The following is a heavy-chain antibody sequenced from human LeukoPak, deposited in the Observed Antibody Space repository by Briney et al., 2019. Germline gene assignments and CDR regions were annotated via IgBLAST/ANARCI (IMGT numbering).Heavy chain of an antibody. Sequence: GGSLRLSCAASGFTFSSYAMSWVRQAPGKGLEWVSAISGSGGSTYYADSVKGRFTISRDNSKNTLYLQMNSLRAEDTAVYYCAKDQGYAYGSSGNDYWGQGTLVTVSS. V-gene: IGHV3-23*01. CDR2: ISGSGGST. J-gene: IGHJ4*02. D-gene: IGHD3-22*01. CDR1: GFTFSSYA. CDR3: AKDQGYAYGSSGNDY.